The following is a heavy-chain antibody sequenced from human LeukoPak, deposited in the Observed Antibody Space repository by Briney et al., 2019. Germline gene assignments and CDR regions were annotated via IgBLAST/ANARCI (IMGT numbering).Heavy chain of an antibody. CDR1: GYTFTGYY. J-gene: IGHJ5*02. Sequence: LGASVKVSCKASGYTFTGYYIHWVRQTAGQGLECMGWINPNTGGTNYVQKFQDRVTMTRDTSISTAYMELSGLTSDDTAVYYCARVARGRDSSGYYWSWFDPWGQGTLVTVSS. CDR2: INPNTGGT. D-gene: IGHD3-22*01. V-gene: IGHV1-2*03. CDR3: ARVARGRDSSGYYWSWFDP.